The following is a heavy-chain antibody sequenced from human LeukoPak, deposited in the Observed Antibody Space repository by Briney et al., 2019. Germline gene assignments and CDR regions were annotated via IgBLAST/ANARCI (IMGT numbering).Heavy chain of an antibody. CDR3: AKDHPDYGDYVVDP. D-gene: IGHD4-17*01. Sequence: GGSLRLSCAASGFTFSSCVMSWVRQAPGKGLEWVSAISGSGGTTYYTDSVKGRFTISRDNSKNTLYLQMNSLRAEDTAVYYCAKDHPDYGDYVVDPWGQGTLVTVSS. CDR2: ISGSGGTT. J-gene: IGHJ5*02. V-gene: IGHV3-23*01. CDR1: GFTFSSCV.